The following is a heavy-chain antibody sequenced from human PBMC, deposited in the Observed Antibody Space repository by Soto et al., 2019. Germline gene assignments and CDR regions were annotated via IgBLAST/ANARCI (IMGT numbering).Heavy chain of an antibody. CDR1: GFSFSDYE. V-gene: IGHV3-48*03. J-gene: IGHJ4*02. CDR3: ARGYGVAYGFDY. CDR2: ISTTSTT. D-gene: IGHD3-16*01. Sequence: LRLSCAASGFSFSDYEMNWVRQAPGKGLEWVSFISTTSTTYYADSVRGRFTFSRDNTKNSLSLQMNSLRAEDTAVYYCARGYGVAYGFDYWGQGTLVTVSS.